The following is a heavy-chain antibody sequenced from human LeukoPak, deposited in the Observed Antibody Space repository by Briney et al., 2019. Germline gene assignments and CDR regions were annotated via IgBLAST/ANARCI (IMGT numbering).Heavy chain of an antibody. CDR2: IYSGGNT. V-gene: IGHV3-66*01. Sequence: PGGSLRLSCAASGFTVSTNFMSWVRQAPGKGLEWVSVIYSGGNTYYADSVKDRFTISRDNSKNTLYLQMNSLSPEDTAVYYCARTPSYYYMDVWGKGTTVTICS. CDR1: GFTVSTNF. CDR3: ARTPSYYYMDV. J-gene: IGHJ6*03.